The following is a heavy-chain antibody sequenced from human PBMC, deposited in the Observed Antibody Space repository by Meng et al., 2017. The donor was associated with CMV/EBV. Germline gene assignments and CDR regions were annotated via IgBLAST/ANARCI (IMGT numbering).Heavy chain of an antibody. CDR1: GGTISSSSYY. CDR2: IYYSGST. J-gene: IGHJ5*02. V-gene: IGHV4-39*07. D-gene: IGHD2-2*01. Sequence: QLRLQESGPGLVKPSATRPPTCTVSGGTISSSSYYWGGIRQPPGKGLEWIGSIYYSGSTYYNPSLKSRVTISVDTSKNQFSLKLSSVTAADTAVYYCARDLSNPLVVPAAYNWFDPWGQGTLVTVSS. CDR3: ARDLSNPLVVPAAYNWFDP.